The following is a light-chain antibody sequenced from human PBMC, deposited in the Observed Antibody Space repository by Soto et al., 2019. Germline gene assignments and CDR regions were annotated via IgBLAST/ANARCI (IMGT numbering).Light chain of an antibody. CDR1: SSDVGGYNY. CDR3: SSYTSSSTPYV. V-gene: IGLV2-14*01. J-gene: IGLJ1*01. CDR2: EVS. Sequence: QSALTQPASVSGSPGQSITISCTGTSSDVGGYNYVSWYQQHPGKAPKLMIYEVSNRPSGVSNRFSGSKSANTASLTISGRQAEDEADYYCSSYTSSSTPYVFGTGTKVTVL.